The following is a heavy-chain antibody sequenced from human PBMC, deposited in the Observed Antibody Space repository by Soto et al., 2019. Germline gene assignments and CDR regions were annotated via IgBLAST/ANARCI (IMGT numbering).Heavy chain of an antibody. J-gene: IGHJ6*02. D-gene: IGHD3-16*01. CDR2: ISYDGSNK. V-gene: IGHV3-30*18. CDR1: GFTFSSYG. CDR3: AKDKGEYYYYGMDV. Sequence: GGSLRLSCAASGFTFSSYGMHWFRQAPGKGLEWVAVISYDGSNKYYADSVKGRFTISRDNSKNTLYLQMNSLRAEDTAVYYCAKDKGEYYYYGMDVWGQGTTVTVSS.